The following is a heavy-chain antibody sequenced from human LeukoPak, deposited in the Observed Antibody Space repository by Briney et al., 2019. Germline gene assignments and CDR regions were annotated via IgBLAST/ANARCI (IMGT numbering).Heavy chain of an antibody. CDR2: IKQDGSDN. V-gene: IGHV3-7*01. Sequence: GSLRLSCAASGFTFSSYWMTWVRQAPGKGLEWVANIKQDGSDNYYVDSVKGRFTISRDNAKNSLYLQMNSLRPEDTAVYYCARVDNNSQYRPPDYWGQGTLVTVSS. J-gene: IGHJ4*02. CDR1: GFTFSSYW. CDR3: ARVDNNSQYRPPDY. D-gene: IGHD5-18*01.